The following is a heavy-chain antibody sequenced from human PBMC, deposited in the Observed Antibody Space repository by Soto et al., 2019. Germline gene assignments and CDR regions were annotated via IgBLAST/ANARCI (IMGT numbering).Heavy chain of an antibody. Sequence: QITLKESGPTLVKPTQTLTLTCTLSGFSLSTSGVGVGWIRQPPGKALEWLALIYWDDDKRYSPSLKSRLTITKATSKNQVVLTMTNMDPVDTATYYCAPSRSSGWYSFDWFDPWAREPWSPSPQ. CDR2: IYWDDDK. J-gene: IGHJ5*02. D-gene: IGHD6-19*01. CDR3: APSRSSGWYSFDWFDP. V-gene: IGHV2-5*02. CDR1: GFSLSTSGVG.